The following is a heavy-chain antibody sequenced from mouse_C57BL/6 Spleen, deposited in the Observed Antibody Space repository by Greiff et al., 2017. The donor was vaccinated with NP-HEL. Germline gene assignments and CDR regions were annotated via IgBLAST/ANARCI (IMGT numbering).Heavy chain of an antibody. Sequence: VQWVESGPELVKPGASVKISCKASGYAFSSSWMNWVKQRPGKGLEWIGRIYPGDGDTNYNGKFKGKATLTADKSSSTAYMQLSSLTSEDSAVYFCARLSTTAYYFDYWGQGTTLTVSS. V-gene: IGHV1-82*01. CDR3: ARLSTTAYYFDY. D-gene: IGHD1-2*01. CDR1: GYAFSSSW. CDR2: IYPGDGDT. J-gene: IGHJ2*01.